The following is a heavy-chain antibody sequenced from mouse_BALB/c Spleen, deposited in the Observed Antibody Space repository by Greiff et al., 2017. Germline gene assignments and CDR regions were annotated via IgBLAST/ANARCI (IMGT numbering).Heavy chain of an antibody. CDR1: GDSITSGY. CDR2: ISYSGST. D-gene: IGHD4-1*02. J-gene: IGHJ4*01. Sequence: EVQLQQSGPSLVKPSQTLSLTCSVTGDSITSGYWNWIRKFPGNKLEYMGYISYSGSTYYNPSLKSRISITRDTSKNQYYLQLNSVTTEDTATYYCARFSTGTKAMDYWGQGTSVTVSS. V-gene: IGHV3-8*02. CDR3: ARFSTGTKAMDY.